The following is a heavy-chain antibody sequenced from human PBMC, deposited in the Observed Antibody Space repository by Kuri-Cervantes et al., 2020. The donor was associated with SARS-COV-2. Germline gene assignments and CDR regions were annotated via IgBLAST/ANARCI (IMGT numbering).Heavy chain of an antibody. CDR2: INHSGST. CDR1: GGSFSGYY. Sequence: SETLSLTCAVYGGSFSGYYWNWIRQPPGKGLEWIGEINHSGSTNYNPSLKSRVTVSADTSKNQLSLKLSSVTAADTAVYYCARDNILYSGSGFDLWGQGTLVTVSS. J-gene: IGHJ4*02. D-gene: IGHD1-26*01. CDR3: ARDNILYSGSGFDL. V-gene: IGHV4-34*01.